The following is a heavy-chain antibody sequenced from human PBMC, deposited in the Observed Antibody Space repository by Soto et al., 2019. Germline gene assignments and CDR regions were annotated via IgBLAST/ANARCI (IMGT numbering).Heavy chain of an antibody. CDR1: GFTFSSYA. J-gene: IGHJ4*02. Sequence: QSGGSLRLSCAASGFTFSSYAMSWVRQAPGKGLEWVSAITDSGGDTYHADSVKGRFTISRDNSKNTLYMQMNSLTAEDTAVYYCAKGSASSRPYYFDYWGQGTLVTVSS. V-gene: IGHV3-23*01. CDR2: ITDSGGDT. D-gene: IGHD2-2*01. CDR3: AKGSASSRPYYFDY.